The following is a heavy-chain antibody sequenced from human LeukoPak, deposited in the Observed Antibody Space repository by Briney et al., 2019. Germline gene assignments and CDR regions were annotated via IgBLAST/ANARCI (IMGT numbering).Heavy chain of an antibody. CDR3: ATDLLYSSRDY. Sequence: ASVKVPCKASGYTFTSYGISWVRQAPGQGLEWMGWISAYNGNTNYAQKLQGRVTMTTDTSTSTAYMELSSLRSEDTAVYYCATDLLYSSRDYWGQGTLVTVSS. CDR1: GYTFTSYG. V-gene: IGHV1-18*01. D-gene: IGHD6-13*01. J-gene: IGHJ4*02. CDR2: ISAYNGNT.